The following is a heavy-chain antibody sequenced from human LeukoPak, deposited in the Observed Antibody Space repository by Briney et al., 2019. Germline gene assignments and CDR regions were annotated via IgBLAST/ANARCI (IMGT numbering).Heavy chain of an antibody. CDR2: ISSSGSTK. V-gene: IGHV3-11*01. Sequence: GGSLRLSCAASGFTFSDYYMSWIRQAPGKGLEWASYISSSGSTKHYADSVKGRFTISRDNAKNSLYLQMNSLRAEDTAVYYCAPKLYYFDHWGQGTLVTVSS. CDR3: APKLYYFDH. D-gene: IGHD3-10*01. CDR1: GFTFSDYY. J-gene: IGHJ4*02.